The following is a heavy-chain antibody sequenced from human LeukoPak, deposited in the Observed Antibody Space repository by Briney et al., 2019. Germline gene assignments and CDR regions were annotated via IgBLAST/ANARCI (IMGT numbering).Heavy chain of an antibody. J-gene: IGHJ4*02. CDR1: GFTFDDYA. CDR3: AKDSPGYSSSWPRIFDY. CDR2: ISGSGGST. D-gene: IGHD6-13*01. Sequence: PGGSLRLSCAASGFTFDDYAMHWVRQAPGKGLEWVSAISGSGGSTYYADSVKGRFTISRDNSKNTLYLQMNSLRAEDTAVYYCAKDSPGYSSSWPRIFDYWGQGTLVTVSS. V-gene: IGHV3-23*01.